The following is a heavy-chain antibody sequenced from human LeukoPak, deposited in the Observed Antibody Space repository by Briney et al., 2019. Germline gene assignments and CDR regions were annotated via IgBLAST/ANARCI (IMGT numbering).Heavy chain of an antibody. V-gene: IGHV4-4*07. CDR2: IFSSGSP. CDR1: GASISNYY. Sequence: SETLSLTCTVSGASISNYYWSWIRQPSGKGLEWIGRIFSSGSPDYNASLKSRVTMTVDTSKNQFSLRLSSVTAADTATYYCTRDGAATFPDYWGQGTLVTVSS. CDR3: TRDGAATFPDY. D-gene: IGHD1-26*01. J-gene: IGHJ4*02.